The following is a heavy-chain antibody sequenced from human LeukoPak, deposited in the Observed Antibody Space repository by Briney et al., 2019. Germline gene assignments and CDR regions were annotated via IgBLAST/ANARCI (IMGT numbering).Heavy chain of an antibody. D-gene: IGHD3-22*01. CDR2: ISAYNGNR. J-gene: IGHJ4*02. CDR1: GYTFTSYG. V-gene: IGHV1-18*01. Sequence: ASVKVSCKASGYTFTSYGISWVRQAPGQGLEWMGWISAYNGNRNYAQKFQGRVTMTTDTSTSTAYMELRSLRSDDTAVYYCARDLSKGSSGPNPDLDYWGQGTLVTVSS. CDR3: ARDLSKGSSGPNPDLDY.